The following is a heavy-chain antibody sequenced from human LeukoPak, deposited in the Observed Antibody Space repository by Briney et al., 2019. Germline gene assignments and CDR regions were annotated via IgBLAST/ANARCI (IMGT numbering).Heavy chain of an antibody. CDR3: ARTTEGGYTYGYFYYYYMDV. CDR1: GYSISSGYY. D-gene: IGHD5-18*01. J-gene: IGHJ6*03. V-gene: IGHV4-38-2*02. Sequence: PSETLSLTCTVSGYSISSGYYWGWIRQPLGKGLEWIGSIYYSGSTYYNPSLKSRVTISVDTSKNQFSLKLTSVTAADTAVYYCARTTEGGYTYGYFYYYYMDVWGKGTTVTISS. CDR2: IYYSGST.